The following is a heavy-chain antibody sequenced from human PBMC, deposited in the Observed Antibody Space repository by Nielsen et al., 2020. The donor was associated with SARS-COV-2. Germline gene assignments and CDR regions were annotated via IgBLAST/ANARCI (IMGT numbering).Heavy chain of an antibody. CDR2: IKQDGSEK. J-gene: IGHJ4*02. CDR1: GFTFSSYA. V-gene: IGHV3-7*01. Sequence: GESLKISCAASGFTFSSYAMSWVRQAPGKGLEWVANIKQDGSEKYYVDSVKGRFTISRDNAKNSLYLQMNSLRAEDTAVYYCAIRVYWGQGTLVTVSS. CDR3: AIRVY.